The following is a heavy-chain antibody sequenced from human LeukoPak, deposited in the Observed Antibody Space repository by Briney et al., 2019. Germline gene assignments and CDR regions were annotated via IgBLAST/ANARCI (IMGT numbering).Heavy chain of an antibody. D-gene: IGHD2-21*02. CDR1: GGSFSGYY. CDR3: ARIYCGGDCRGNWFDP. J-gene: IGHJ5*02. Sequence: PSETLPLTCAVYGGSFSGYYWSWIRQPPGKGLEWIGEINHSGSTNYNPSLKSRVTISVDTSKNQFSLKLSSVTAADTAVYYCARIYCGGDCRGNWFDPWGQGTLVTVSS. V-gene: IGHV4-34*01. CDR2: INHSGST.